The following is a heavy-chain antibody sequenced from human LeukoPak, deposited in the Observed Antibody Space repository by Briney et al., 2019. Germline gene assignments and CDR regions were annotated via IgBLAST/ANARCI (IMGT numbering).Heavy chain of an antibody. CDR3: ARGANRLYCSSTSSIPRRCGAFDI. J-gene: IGHJ3*02. Sequence: SETLSLTCAVYGGSFSGYYWSWIRQPPGKGLEWIGEINHSGSTNYNPSLKSRVTISVDTSKNQFSLRLSSVTAADTAVYYCARGANRLYCSSTSSIPRRCGAFDIWGQGTMVTVSS. V-gene: IGHV4-34*01. CDR1: GGSFSGYY. CDR2: INHSGST. D-gene: IGHD2-2*01.